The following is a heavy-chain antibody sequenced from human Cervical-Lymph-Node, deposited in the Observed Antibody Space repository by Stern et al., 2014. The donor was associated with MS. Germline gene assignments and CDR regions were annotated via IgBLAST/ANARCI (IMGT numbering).Heavy chain of an antibody. J-gene: IGHJ4*02. CDR3: GGRVALTAGFLEF. CDR1: GYSFSSYW. Sequence: EVQLVQSGAEVKKPGGSLKIACKGSGYSFSSYWIAWVRQMPGKGLEWMGMIFPSDSETRYSPSFEGRVTISVDKSTSTAYLHWSSLKASDTTRYYCGGRVALTAGFLEFWGQGTLVIVS. CDR2: IFPSDSET. D-gene: IGHD2/OR15-2a*01. V-gene: IGHV5-51*01.